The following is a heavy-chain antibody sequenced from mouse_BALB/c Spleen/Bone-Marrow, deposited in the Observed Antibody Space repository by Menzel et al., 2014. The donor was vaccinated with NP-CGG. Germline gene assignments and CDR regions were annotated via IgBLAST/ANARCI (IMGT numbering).Heavy chain of an antibody. CDR2: ISSVGSYT. V-gene: IGHV5-6*01. CDR3: ARRGTGTGSYYFDY. D-gene: IGHD4-1*01. J-gene: IGHJ2*01. Sequence: EVQLVESGGDLVKPGGSLKLSCAASGFTFSNYGMSWVRQTPDKRLEWVATISSVGSYTYYPDSVKGRVTISRDNAKNTLFLQMSSLKSEDTAMYYCARRGTGTGSYYFDYWGQGTTLTGSS. CDR1: GFTFSNYG.